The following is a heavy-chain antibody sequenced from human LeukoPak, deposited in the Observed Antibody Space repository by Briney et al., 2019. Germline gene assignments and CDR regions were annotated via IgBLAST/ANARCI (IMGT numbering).Heavy chain of an antibody. CDR3: ARGAVAGYTNAPLDY. CDR1: GGSISSGGYY. V-gene: IGHV4-31*03. J-gene: IGHJ4*02. CDR2: IYFSGGT. Sequence: SETLSLTCTVSGGSISSGGYYWSWIRQLPGKGLEWVGYIYFSGGTYYNPSLKSRLTISVDTSKNQFSLKLSSVTAADTAVYYCARGAVAGYTNAPLDYWGQGTVATVSS. D-gene: IGHD6-13*01.